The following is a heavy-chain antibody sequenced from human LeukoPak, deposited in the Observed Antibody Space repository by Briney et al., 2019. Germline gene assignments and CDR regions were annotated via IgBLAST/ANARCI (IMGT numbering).Heavy chain of an antibody. CDR1: GFTFSSYA. CDR3: ARTPDTAMVTADYYFDY. CDR2: ISYDGSNK. J-gene: IGHJ4*02. V-gene: IGHV3-30-3*01. Sequence: PGGSLRLSCAASGFTFSSYAMHWVRQAPGKGLEWVAVISYDGSNKYYADSVKGRFTISRDNSKNTLYLQTNSLRAEDTAVYYCARTPDTAMVTADYYFDYWGQGTLVTVSS. D-gene: IGHD5-18*01.